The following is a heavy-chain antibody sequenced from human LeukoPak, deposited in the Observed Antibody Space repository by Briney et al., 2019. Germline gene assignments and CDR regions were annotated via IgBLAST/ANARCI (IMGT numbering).Heavy chain of an antibody. CDR1: GGSFSGYY. Sequence: PSETLSLTCAVYGGSFSGYYWSWIRQPPGKGLEWIGEINHSGSTNYNPSLKSRVTISVDTSKNQFSLKLSSVTAADTAVYYCARDGSGYYGGFDYWGQGTLVTVSS. CDR2: INHSGST. CDR3: ARDGSGYYGGFDY. D-gene: IGHD3-22*01. V-gene: IGHV4-34*01. J-gene: IGHJ4*02.